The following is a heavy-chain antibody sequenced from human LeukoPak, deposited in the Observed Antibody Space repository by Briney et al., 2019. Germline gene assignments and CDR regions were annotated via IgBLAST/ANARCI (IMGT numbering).Heavy chain of an antibody. CDR2: LNPKNGVT. CDR1: GYIFAGYY. CDR3: ARVSNPIVVVIAIPRYFDY. D-gene: IGHD2-21*01. V-gene: IGHV1-2*02. J-gene: IGHJ4*02. Sequence: ASVKVSCKASGYIFAGYYIHWVRQAPGQGLEWMGWLNPKNGVTKYAQKFQGRVTMTRDTSISTAYMELSRLRSDDTAVYYCARVSNPIVVVIAIPRYFDYWGQGTLVTVSS.